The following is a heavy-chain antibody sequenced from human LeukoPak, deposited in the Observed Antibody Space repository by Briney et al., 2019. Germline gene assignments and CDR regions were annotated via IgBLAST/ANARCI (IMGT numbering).Heavy chain of an antibody. J-gene: IGHJ4*02. CDR1: CGSFSGYY. CDR2: INHSGST. CDR3: ARGQIVVGHFDY. D-gene: IGHD2-15*01. V-gene: IGHV4-34*01. Sequence: SETLSLTCAVSCGSFSGYYWNWIRQPPGNGLEWIGEINHSGSTNYNPSLKSRVTISVDKSKNHSSLKLNSVTASDTAVYYCARGQIVVGHFDYWGQGTLVTVSS.